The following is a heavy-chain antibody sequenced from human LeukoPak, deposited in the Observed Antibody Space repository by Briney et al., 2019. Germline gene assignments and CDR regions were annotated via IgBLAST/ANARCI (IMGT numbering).Heavy chain of an antibody. D-gene: IGHD4-17*01. CDR1: GFTFSSYA. V-gene: IGHV3-30-3*01. J-gene: IGHJ4*02. CDR2: ISYDGSNK. Sequence: PGGSLRLSCAASGFTFSSYAMHWVRQAPGKGLEWVAVISYDGSNKYYADSVKGRFTISRDNSKNTLYLQMNSLRAEDTAVCYCARETGSAVGSTDFDYRGQGTLVTVSS. CDR3: ARETGSAVGSTDFDY.